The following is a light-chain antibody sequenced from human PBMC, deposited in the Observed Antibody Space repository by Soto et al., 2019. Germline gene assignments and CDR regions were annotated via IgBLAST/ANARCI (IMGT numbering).Light chain of an antibody. CDR1: SSDVGGYNC. J-gene: IGLJ2*01. V-gene: IGLV2-14*01. CDR3: SSYTSSDSAV. CDR2: EVS. Sequence: QSALTQPASVSGSPGQSVTISCTGTSSDVGGYNCVSWYQQHPGKAPKLMIYEVSDRPSGVSNRFSGSKSGNTASLTISGLQAEDEADYYCSSYTSSDSAVFGGGTKLTVL.